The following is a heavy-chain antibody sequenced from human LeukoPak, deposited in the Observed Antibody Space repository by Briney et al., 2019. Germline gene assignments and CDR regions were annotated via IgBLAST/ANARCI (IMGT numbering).Heavy chain of an antibody. CDR2: ISANSGNT. CDR1: GYTFNNYG. CDR3: ARDQSYNYDSNGYDY. D-gene: IGHD3-22*01. J-gene: IGHJ4*02. Sequence: GASVKVSYKASGYTFNNYGISWVRQAPGQGLEWMGWISANSGNTKYAQRLQGRVTMTTDTSTSTAYMDLRSLRSDDTAVYYCARDQSYNYDSNGYDYWGQGTLVTVSS. V-gene: IGHV1-18*01.